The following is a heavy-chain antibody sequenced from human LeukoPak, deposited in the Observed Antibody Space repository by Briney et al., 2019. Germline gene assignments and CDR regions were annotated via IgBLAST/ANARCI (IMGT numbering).Heavy chain of an antibody. CDR3: ARGGISPEDAFDI. V-gene: IGHV4-39*01. CDR2: TFYSGRT. Sequence: SETLSHTCTVSGGSISSKTYACAWIRQPPGKGLEWIGSTFYSGRTYYNPSLKSRVSISVDTSKNQFSLKLSSVTAADTAVYYCARGGISPEDAFDIWAQGTMVTVSS. CDR1: GGSISSKTYA. D-gene: IGHD2/OR15-2a*01. J-gene: IGHJ3*02.